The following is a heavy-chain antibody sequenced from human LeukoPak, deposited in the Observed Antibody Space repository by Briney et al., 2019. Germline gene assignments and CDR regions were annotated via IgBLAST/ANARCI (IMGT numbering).Heavy chain of an antibody. CDR3: ARDRDYDFWSGYRFWFDP. D-gene: IGHD3-3*01. J-gene: IGHJ5*02. CDR1: GYTFTSYG. Sequence: ASVKVSCEASGYTFTSYGISWVRQAPGQGLEWMGWISAYNGNTNYAQKLQGRVTMTTDTSTSTAYMELRSLRSDDTAVYYCARDRDYDFWSGYRFWFDPWGQGTLVTVSS. CDR2: ISAYNGNT. V-gene: IGHV1-18*01.